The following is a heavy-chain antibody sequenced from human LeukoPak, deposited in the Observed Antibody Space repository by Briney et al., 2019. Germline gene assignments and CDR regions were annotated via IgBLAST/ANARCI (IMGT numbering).Heavy chain of an antibody. D-gene: IGHD5-18*01. CDR1: GGSFSGYY. CDR3: ARSVEQSYGYDY. J-gene: IGHJ4*02. V-gene: IGHV4-34*01. Sequence: SETLSLTCAVYGGSFSGYYWSWIRQPPGKGLEWIGEINHSGSTNYNPSLKSRVTISGDTSKNQFSLKLSSVTAADTAVYYCARSVEQSYGYDYWGQGTLVTVSS. CDR2: INHSGST.